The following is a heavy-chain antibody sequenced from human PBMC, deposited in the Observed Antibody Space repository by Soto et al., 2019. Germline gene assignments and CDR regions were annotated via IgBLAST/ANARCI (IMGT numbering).Heavy chain of an antibody. CDR2: IYYSGST. CDR3: ARVCGGDCHYGMDV. J-gene: IGHJ6*02. D-gene: IGHD2-21*02. V-gene: IGHV4-31*03. Sequence: QVQLQESGPGLVKPSQTLSLTCTVSGGSISSGGYYWSWIRQHPGKGLEWIGYIYYSGSTYYNPSLKIRVNISVDTSKNQFSLKLSSVTAADTAVYYCARVCGGDCHYGMDVWGQGTTVTVSS. CDR1: GGSISSGGYY.